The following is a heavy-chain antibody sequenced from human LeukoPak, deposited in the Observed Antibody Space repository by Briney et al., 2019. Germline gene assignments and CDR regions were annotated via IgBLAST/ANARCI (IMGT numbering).Heavy chain of an antibody. D-gene: IGHD2-2*01. V-gene: IGHV1-24*01. CDR3: ATDPLLVVPAALRDY. CDR1: GYTLTELS. J-gene: IGHJ4*02. CDR2: FDPEDGET. Sequence: ASVKVSCKVSGYTLTELSMHWVRQAPGKGLEWMGGFDPEDGETIYAQKFQGRVTMTEDTSTDTAYMELSSLRSEDTAVYYCATDPLLVVPAALRDYWGQGTLVTVSS.